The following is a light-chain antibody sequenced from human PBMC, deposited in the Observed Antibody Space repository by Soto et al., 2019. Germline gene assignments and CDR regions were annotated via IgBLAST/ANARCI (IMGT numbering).Light chain of an antibody. CDR3: SSYTSSSPYV. J-gene: IGLJ1*01. V-gene: IGLV2-14*03. CDR1: SSDVGGYNY. Sequence: QSVLTQPAPVSGSPGQSITISCTGTSSDVGGYNYVSWYQHHPGKAPKLIICDVSSRPSGVSDRFSGSKSGNTASLTISGLQAEDEADYYCSSYTSSSPYVFGTGTKVTVL. CDR2: DVS.